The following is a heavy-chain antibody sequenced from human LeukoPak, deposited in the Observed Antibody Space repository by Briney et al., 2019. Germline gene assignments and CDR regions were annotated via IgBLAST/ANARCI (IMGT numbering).Heavy chain of an antibody. Sequence: SVKVSCKASGGTFSSYAISWVRQAPGQGLEWMGETIPIFGTANYAQKFQGRVTITADKSTSTAYMELSSLRSEDTAVYYCARAGYYGSGSYYPLYYYYYMDVWGEGTTVTVSS. J-gene: IGHJ6*03. CDR2: TIPIFGTA. V-gene: IGHV1-69*06. CDR1: GGTFSSYA. CDR3: ARAGYYGSGSYYPLYYYYYMDV. D-gene: IGHD3-10*01.